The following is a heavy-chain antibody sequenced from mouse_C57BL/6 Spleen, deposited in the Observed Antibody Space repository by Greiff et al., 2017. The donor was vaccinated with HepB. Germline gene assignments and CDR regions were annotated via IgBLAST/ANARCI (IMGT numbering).Heavy chain of an antibody. D-gene: IGHD2-2*01. CDR2: ISYDGSN. CDR3: ARDGYDKGDY. V-gene: IGHV3-6*01. Sequence: DVKLQESGPGLVKPSQSLSLTCSVTGYSITSGYYWNWIRQFPGNKLEWMGYISYDGSNNYNPSLKNRISITRDTSKNQFFLKLNSVTTEDTATYYCARDGYDKGDYWGQGTTLTVSS. CDR1: GYSITSGYY. J-gene: IGHJ2*01.